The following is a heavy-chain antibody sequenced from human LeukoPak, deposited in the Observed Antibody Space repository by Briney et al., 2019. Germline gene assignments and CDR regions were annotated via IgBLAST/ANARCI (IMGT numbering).Heavy chain of an antibody. J-gene: IGHJ4*02. Sequence: GGSLRLSCAASGFTVSSNYMSWVRQAPGKGLGWVSVIYSCGSTYYADSVKGRFTISRDNSKNTLYLQMNSLRAEDTAVYYCARERVPSDYYGSGSRGDYFDYWGQGTLVTVSS. D-gene: IGHD3-10*01. CDR3: ARERVPSDYYGSGSRGDYFDY. CDR1: GFTVSSNY. CDR2: IYSCGST. V-gene: IGHV3-66*01.